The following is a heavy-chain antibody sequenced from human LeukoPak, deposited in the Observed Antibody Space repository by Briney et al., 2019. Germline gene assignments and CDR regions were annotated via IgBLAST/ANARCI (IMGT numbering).Heavy chain of an antibody. CDR2: IKPDGSEI. Sequence: GGSLRLSCAASGFTFSDYWMDWVRQTPGKGLEWVANIKPDGSEIYYVDSVKGRFTISRDNAKNSLYLQMNSLRAEDTAVYFCARPGIAATGAFDCWGQGTLVTVSS. V-gene: IGHV3-7*02. J-gene: IGHJ4*02. CDR1: GFTFSDYW. CDR3: ARPGIAATGAFDC. D-gene: IGHD6-13*01.